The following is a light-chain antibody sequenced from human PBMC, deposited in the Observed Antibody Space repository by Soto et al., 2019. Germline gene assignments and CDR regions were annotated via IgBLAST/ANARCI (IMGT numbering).Light chain of an antibody. V-gene: IGLV2-8*01. J-gene: IGLJ2*01. CDR1: SSDVGDYNY. Sequence: QSVLTQPPSASGSPGQSVTISCTGTSSDVGDYNYVSWYQQHPGKAPKLMIYEVSKRPSGVPDRFSGSKSGNTASLTVSGLQAEDEAAYYCSSYAGSNNFVVFGGGTQLTVL. CDR3: SSYAGSNNFVV. CDR2: EVS.